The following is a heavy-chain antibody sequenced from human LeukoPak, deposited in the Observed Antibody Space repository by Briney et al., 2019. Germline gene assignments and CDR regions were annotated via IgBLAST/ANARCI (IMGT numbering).Heavy chain of an antibody. CDR1: GGSFSGYY. CDR2: INHSGST. CDR3: ARRRIQLWPARAHWFDP. J-gene: IGHJ5*02. V-gene: IGHV4-34*01. D-gene: IGHD5-18*01. Sequence: PSETLSLTCAVYGGSFSGYYWSWIRQPPGKGLEWIGEINHSGSTNYNPSLKSRVTISVDTSKNQFSLKLSSVTAADTAVYYCARRRIQLWPARAHWFDPWGQGTLVTVSS.